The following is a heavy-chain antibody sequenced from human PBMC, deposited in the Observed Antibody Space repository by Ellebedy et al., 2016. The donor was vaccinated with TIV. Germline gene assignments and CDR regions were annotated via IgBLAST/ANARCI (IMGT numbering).Heavy chain of an antibody. CDR2: IWYDGSNK. D-gene: IGHD2-2*01. Sequence: GGSLRLSXAASGFTFSSYAMHWVRQAPGKGLEWVAVIWYDGSNKYYADSVKGRFTISRDNSKNTLYLQMNSLRAEDTAVYYCARDVGYQLLRFWFDPWGQGTLVTVSS. V-gene: IGHV3-33*08. J-gene: IGHJ5*02. CDR1: GFTFSSYA. CDR3: ARDVGYQLLRFWFDP.